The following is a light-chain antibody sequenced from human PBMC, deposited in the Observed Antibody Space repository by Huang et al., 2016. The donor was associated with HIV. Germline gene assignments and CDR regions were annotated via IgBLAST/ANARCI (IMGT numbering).Light chain of an antibody. Sequence: DVLLTQSPLSLPVTLGQPAFITCKSNQSLVYGDGSIYLNWFHQRPGHSPRRLIYKLSNRDSGVPERFSAGGSGTDFTLWISEVEAEDVGDYYCMQASHGAATFGQGTRVDIK. V-gene: IGKV2-30*01. CDR1: QSLVYGDGSIY. J-gene: IGKJ1*01. CDR3: MQASHGAAT. CDR2: KLS.